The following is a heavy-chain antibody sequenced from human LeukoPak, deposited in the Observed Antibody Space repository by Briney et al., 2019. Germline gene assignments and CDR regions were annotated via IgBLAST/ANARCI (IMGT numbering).Heavy chain of an antibody. V-gene: IGHV3-48*04. CDR1: GFTFSSYW. CDR3: ARETLGCGGDCYDY. Sequence: GGSLRLSCAASGFTFSSYWMSWVRQAPGKGLEWISYIGISDNNIFYADSVRGRFTLSRDNAKNSLYLQMNSLTAEDTAIYYCARETLGCGGDCYDYWGQGTLVTVSS. CDR2: IGISDNNI. D-gene: IGHD2-21*02. J-gene: IGHJ4*02.